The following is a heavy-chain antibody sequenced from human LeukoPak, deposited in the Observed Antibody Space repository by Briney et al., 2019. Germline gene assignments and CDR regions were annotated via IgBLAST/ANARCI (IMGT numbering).Heavy chain of an antibody. Sequence: GRSLRLSCAASGFTVSSNYMSWVRQAPGKGLEWVSVIYSGGSTYYADSVKGRFAISRDNSKNTLYLQMNSLRAEDTAVYYCAREVEYSSGWSNWFDPWGQGTLVTVSS. D-gene: IGHD6-19*01. CDR1: GFTVSSNY. J-gene: IGHJ5*02. CDR3: AREVEYSSGWSNWFDP. CDR2: IYSGGST. V-gene: IGHV3-53*01.